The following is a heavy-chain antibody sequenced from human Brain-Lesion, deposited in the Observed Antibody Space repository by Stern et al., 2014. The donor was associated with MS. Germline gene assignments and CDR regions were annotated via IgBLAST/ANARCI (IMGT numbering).Heavy chain of an antibody. CDR2: ISWNSGTI. V-gene: IGHV3-9*01. CDR3: ARDIPGSWAYFAY. D-gene: IGHD3-16*01. CDR1: GFTFDDYA. Sequence: VQLVESGGDLVQPGRSLRLSCAAFGFTFDDYAMHWVRQAPGKGLEWVAGISWNSGTIGYADSVKGRFPTSRDNAYSSLYLQINGLRPEDPALYYCARDIPGSWAYFAYWGQGTLVTVSS. J-gene: IGHJ4*02.